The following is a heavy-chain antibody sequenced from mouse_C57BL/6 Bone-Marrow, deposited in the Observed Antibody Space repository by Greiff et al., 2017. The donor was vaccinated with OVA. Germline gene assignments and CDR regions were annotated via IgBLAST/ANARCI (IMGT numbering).Heavy chain of an antibody. V-gene: IGHV1-54*01. D-gene: IGHD1-1*01. Sequence: QVQLQQSGAELVRPGTSVKVSCKASGYAFTNYLIEWVKQRPGQGLEWIGVINPGSGGTNYNEKFKGKATMTADKSSSTAYMQLSSLTSEDSAVYFCARTPLYTTQYWGQGTSVTVSS. CDR3: ARTPLYTTQY. CDR1: GYAFTNYL. CDR2: INPGSGGT. J-gene: IGHJ4*01.